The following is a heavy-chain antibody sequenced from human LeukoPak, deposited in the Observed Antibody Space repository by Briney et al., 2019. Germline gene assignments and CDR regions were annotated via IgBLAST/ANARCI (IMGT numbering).Heavy chain of an antibody. D-gene: IGHD6-19*01. CDR2: IIPIFGTA. V-gene: IGHV1-69*01. Sequence: SVKVSCKASGGTFSSYAISWVRQAPGQGLEWMGGIIPIFGTANYAQKFQGRVTITADESTSTAYMELSSLRSEDTAVYYCARGRSSGWGSTYSFDYWGQGTLVTVSS. CDR1: GGTFSSYA. CDR3: ARGRSSGWGSTYSFDY. J-gene: IGHJ4*02.